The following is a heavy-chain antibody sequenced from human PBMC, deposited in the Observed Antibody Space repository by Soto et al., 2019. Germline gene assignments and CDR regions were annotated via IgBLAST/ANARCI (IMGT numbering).Heavy chain of an antibody. Sequence: SVKVSCKASGGTFSSYAISWVRQAPGQGLEWMGGIIPIFGTANYAQKFQGRVTITADESTSTAYMELSSLRSEDTAVYYCARLLAYCGGGCYSGLDYWGQGTLVTVSS. D-gene: IGHD2-21*02. CDR3: ARLLAYCGGGCYSGLDY. CDR1: GGTFSSYA. V-gene: IGHV1-69*13. J-gene: IGHJ4*02. CDR2: IIPIFGTA.